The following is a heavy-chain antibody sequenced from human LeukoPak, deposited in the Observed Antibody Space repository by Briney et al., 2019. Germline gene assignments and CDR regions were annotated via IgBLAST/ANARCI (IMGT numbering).Heavy chain of an antibody. CDR3: ARALSDFWTGYFFDS. D-gene: IGHD3/OR15-3a*01. Sequence: GGSLRLSCAASGFTFSSYAMSWVRQAPGKGLEWVANIKQDGSETYYMDSVKGRFSISRDNAKNSLYLQMNSLRAEDTAVYYCARALSDFWTGYFFDSWGQGTLVTVSS. CDR1: GFTFSSYA. J-gene: IGHJ4*02. V-gene: IGHV3-7*01. CDR2: IKQDGSET.